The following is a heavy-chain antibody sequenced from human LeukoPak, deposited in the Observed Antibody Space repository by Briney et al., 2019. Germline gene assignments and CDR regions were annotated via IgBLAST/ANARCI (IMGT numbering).Heavy chain of an antibody. V-gene: IGHV4-59*01. D-gene: IGHD3-22*01. CDR3: ARRGYYDSSGYYSYDAFDI. CDR2: IYYSGST. Sequence: SETLSLTCTVSGGSISSYYWSWIRQPPGKGLEWIGYIYYSGSTNYNPSLKSRVTISVDTSKNQFSLKLSSATAADTAVYYCARRGYYDSSGYYSYDAFDIWGQGTMVTVSS. J-gene: IGHJ3*02. CDR1: GGSISSYY.